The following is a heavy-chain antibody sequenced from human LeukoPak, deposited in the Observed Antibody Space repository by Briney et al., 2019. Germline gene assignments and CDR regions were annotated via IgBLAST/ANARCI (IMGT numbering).Heavy chain of an antibody. V-gene: IGHV3-30-3*01. J-gene: IGHJ4*02. D-gene: IGHD5-24*01. CDR2: ISYDGSNK. Sequence: GGSLRLSCAASGFTFSSYAMHWVRQAPGKGLEWVAVISYDGSNKYYADSVKGRFTISRDNSKNTLYLQMNSLRAEDTAAYYCARDLGDGYNYIDYWGQGTLVTVSS. CDR1: GFTFSSYA. CDR3: ARDLGDGYNYIDY.